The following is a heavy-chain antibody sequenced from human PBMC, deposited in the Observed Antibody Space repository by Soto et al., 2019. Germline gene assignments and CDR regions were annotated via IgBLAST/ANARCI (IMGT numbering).Heavy chain of an antibody. Sequence: GGSLRLSCAASGFTFSSYAMSWVRQAPGKGLEWVSAISGSGGSTYYADSVKGRFTISRDNSKNTLYLQMNSLRAEDTAVYYCAKDHSGRSGYFRLLPYWGQGTLVTVSA. CDR1: GFTFSSYA. V-gene: IGHV3-23*01. CDR3: AKDHSGRSGYFRLLPY. J-gene: IGHJ4*02. CDR2: ISGSGGST. D-gene: IGHD3-3*01.